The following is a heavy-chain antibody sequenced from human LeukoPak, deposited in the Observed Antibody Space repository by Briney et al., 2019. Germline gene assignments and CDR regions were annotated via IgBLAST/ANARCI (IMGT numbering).Heavy chain of an antibody. D-gene: IGHD4-17*01. V-gene: IGHV3-48*03. CDR1: GFTFSSYE. CDR3: ARTSAPYDYGDYGIDY. Sequence: GGSLRLSCAASGFTFSSYEMNWVRQAPGKGLEWVSYISSSGSTIYYADSVKGRFTISRDNAKNSLYLQMNSLRAEDTAVYYCARTSAPYDYGDYGIDYWGQGTLVTVSS. J-gene: IGHJ4*02. CDR2: ISSSGSTI.